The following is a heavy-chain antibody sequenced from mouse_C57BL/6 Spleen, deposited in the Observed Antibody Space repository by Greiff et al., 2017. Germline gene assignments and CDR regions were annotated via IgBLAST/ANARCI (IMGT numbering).Heavy chain of an antibody. CDR1: GFSLTSYG. J-gene: IGHJ4*01. D-gene: IGHD1-1*01. Sequence: VQLVESGPGLVAPSQSLSITCTVSGFSLTSYGVHWVRQPPGKGLEWLVVIWSDGSTTYNSALKSRLSISKDNSKSQVFLKMNSLQTDDTAMYYCARHRAHYGSSYDAMDYWGQGTSGTVSS. CDR3: ARHRAHYGSSYDAMDY. CDR2: IWSDGST. V-gene: IGHV2-6-1*01.